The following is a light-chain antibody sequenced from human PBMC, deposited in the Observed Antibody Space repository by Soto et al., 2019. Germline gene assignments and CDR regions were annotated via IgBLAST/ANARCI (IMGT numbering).Light chain of an antibody. CDR2: AAS. CDR1: QSISSY. Sequence: DFQMSQSPASLSASVGDTVTITCRAIQSISSYLNWYHQKPVKAPKLLISAASSLQSGVPSRFSGSGSGKNDSLTISSLQHEDFSTCYCQQSYSTSVFTFGPGTQVDIK. J-gene: IGKJ3*01. CDR3: QQSYSTSVFT. V-gene: IGKV1-39*01.